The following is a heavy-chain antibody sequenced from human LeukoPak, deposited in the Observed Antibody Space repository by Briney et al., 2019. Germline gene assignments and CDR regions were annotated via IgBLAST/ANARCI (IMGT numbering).Heavy chain of an antibody. J-gene: IGHJ5*02. Sequence: GSLRLSCAASGFTFRSYAMSWVRQPPGKGLEWIGEINHSGSTNYNPSLKSRVTISVDTSKNQFSLKLSSVTAADTAVYYCARDPLSKNYYGSGSSNWFDPWGQGTLVTVSS. CDR2: INHSGST. D-gene: IGHD3-10*01. CDR3: ARDPLSKNYYGSGSSNWFDP. V-gene: IGHV4-34*01. CDR1: GFTFRSYA.